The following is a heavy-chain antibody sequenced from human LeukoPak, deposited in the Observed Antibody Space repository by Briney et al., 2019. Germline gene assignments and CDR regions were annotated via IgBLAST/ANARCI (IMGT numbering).Heavy chain of an antibody. D-gene: IGHD5-18*01. J-gene: IGHJ6*02. CDR1: GYTFTSYY. CDR2: INPSGGST. V-gene: IGHV1-46*01. CDR3: ASDPDTAMVTGRYYYYYGMDV. Sequence: ASVKVSCKASGYTFTSYYMHWVRQAPGQGLEWMGIINPSGGSTSYAQKFQGRVTMTRDTSTSTVYMELSSLRSEDTAVYYCASDPDTAMVTGRYYYYYGMDVWGQGTTVTVSS.